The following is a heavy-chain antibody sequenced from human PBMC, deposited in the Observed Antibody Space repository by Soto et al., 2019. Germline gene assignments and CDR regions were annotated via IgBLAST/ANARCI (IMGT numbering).Heavy chain of an antibody. V-gene: IGHV1-18*01. CDR2: ISAYNGNT. CDR3: ARGGRFQLELLPSPLVAIDY. J-gene: IGHJ4*02. D-gene: IGHD1-7*01. CDR1: GYTFTSYG. Sequence: ASVKVSCKASGYTFTSYGISWVRQAPGQGLEWMGWISAYNGNTNYAQKLQGRVTMTTDTSTSTAYMELRSLRSDDTAVYYCARGGRFQLELLPSPLVAIDYWGQGTLVTVSS.